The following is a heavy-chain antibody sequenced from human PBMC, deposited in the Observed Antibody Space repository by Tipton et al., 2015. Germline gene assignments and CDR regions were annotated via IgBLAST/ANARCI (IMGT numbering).Heavy chain of an antibody. D-gene: IGHD5-18*01. V-gene: IGHV4-59*01. CDR2: IYYSGST. CDR3: ARGVKRDSYGKGGWFDP. J-gene: IGHJ5*02. CDR1: GGSISRYY. Sequence: TLSLTCTVSGGSISRYYWSWIRQPPGKGLEWIAYIYYSGSTNYNPSLKGRVTISVDTSKNQFSLKLSSVTAADTAVYYCARGVKRDSYGKGGWFDPWGQGNLVTVSS.